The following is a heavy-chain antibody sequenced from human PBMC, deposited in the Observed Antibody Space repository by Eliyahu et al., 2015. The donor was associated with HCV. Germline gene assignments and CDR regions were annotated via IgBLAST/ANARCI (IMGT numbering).Heavy chain of an antibody. V-gene: IGHV3-9*01. D-gene: IGHD6-19*01. CDR1: GFIFDDYA. J-gene: IGHJ4*02. Sequence: EVQLVESGGGLVQPGXSLRLSCATSGFIFDDYAMHWVRQAPGKGLEWVSGISWNSGNIAYADSVKGRFTISRDNGKNSLYLQMNSLRPEDTALYYCAKDKVNGSGWYYFDYWGQGTLVTVSS. CDR3: AKDKVNGSGWYYFDY. CDR2: ISWNSGNI.